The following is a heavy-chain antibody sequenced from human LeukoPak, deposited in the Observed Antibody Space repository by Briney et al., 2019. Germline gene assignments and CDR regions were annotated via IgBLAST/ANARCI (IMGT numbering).Heavy chain of an antibody. CDR1: GGSFSGYY. CDR2: INHSGST. J-gene: IGHJ4*02. D-gene: IGHD6-13*01. V-gene: IGHV4-34*01. Sequence: SETLSLTCAVYGGSFSGYYWSWIRQPPGKGLEWIGEINHSGSTNYNPSLKSRVTISVATSKNQFSLKLSSVTAADTAVYYCARRIAAAGTRGGVNFDYWGQGTLVTVSS. CDR3: ARRIAAAGTRGGVNFDY.